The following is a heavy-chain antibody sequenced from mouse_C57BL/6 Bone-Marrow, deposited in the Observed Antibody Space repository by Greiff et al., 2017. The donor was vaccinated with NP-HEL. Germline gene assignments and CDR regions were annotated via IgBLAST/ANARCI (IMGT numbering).Heavy chain of an antibody. CDR1: GYAFSSYW. J-gene: IGHJ3*01. CDR3: ARWGPFAY. CDR2: IYPGDGDT. Sequence: VKLQESGAELVKPGASVKISCKASGYAFSSYWMNWVKQRPGKGLEWIGQIYPGDGDTNYNGKFKGKATLTADKSSSTAYMQLSSLTSEDSAVYFCARWGPFAYWGQGTLVTVSA. V-gene: IGHV1-80*01.